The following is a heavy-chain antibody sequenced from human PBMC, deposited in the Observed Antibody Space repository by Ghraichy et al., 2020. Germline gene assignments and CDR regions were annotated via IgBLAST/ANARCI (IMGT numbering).Heavy chain of an antibody. V-gene: IGHV4-59*01. J-gene: IGHJ4*02. CDR3: ARGKASPRWLPDF. Sequence: SETLSLTCSVSGDSINTYYWTWIRQPPGKGLEWIGFIYYTGSTSYNPSLKSRVAISIDTSKNHFSLRLSSVTAADTAMYYCARGKASPRWLPDFWGQGTLVTVSS. CDR1: GDSINTYY. CDR2: IYYTGST. D-gene: IGHD5-24*01.